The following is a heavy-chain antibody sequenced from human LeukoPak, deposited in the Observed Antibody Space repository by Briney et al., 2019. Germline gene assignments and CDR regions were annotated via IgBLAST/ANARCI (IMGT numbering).Heavy chain of an antibody. CDR1: GFTVSSNY. J-gene: IGHJ4*02. V-gene: IGHV3-66*01. CDR3: ARTRDYYDSSGYYYGPYYFDY. D-gene: IGHD3-22*01. Sequence: GGSLRLSCAASGFTVSSNYMSWVRQAPGKGLEWVSVIYSGGSTYYADSVKGRFTISRDNSKNTLYLQVNSLRAEDTAVYYCARTRDYYDSSGYYYGPYYFDYWGQGTLVTVSS. CDR2: IYSGGST.